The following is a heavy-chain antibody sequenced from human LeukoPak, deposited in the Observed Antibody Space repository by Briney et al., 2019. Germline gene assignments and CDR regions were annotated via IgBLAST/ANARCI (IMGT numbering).Heavy chain of an antibody. J-gene: IGHJ4*02. V-gene: IGHV3-30*04. D-gene: IGHD2-21*01. Sequence: GGSLRLSCAASGFTFSSYAMHWVRQAPGKGLEWVAVISYDGSNKYYADSVKGRFTISRDNSKNTLYLQMNSLRAEDTAVYYCARASAYVHFDYWGQGTLVTVSS. CDR1: GFTFSSYA. CDR2: ISYDGSNK. CDR3: ARASAYVHFDY.